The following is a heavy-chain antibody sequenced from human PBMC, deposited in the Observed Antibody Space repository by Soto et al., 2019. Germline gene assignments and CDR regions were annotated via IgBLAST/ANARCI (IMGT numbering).Heavy chain of an antibody. J-gene: IGHJ6*02. Sequence: GASVKVSCKASGYTFTSYDFNWVRQATGQGLEWMGWMNPNSGNTGYAQKFQGRVTMTRNTSISTAYMELSSLRSEDTAVYYCARGHSGMARLYYYGMDVWGQGTTVTVSS. CDR3: ARGHSGMARLYYYGMDV. D-gene: IGHD3-10*01. CDR1: GYTFTSYD. V-gene: IGHV1-8*01. CDR2: MNPNSGNT.